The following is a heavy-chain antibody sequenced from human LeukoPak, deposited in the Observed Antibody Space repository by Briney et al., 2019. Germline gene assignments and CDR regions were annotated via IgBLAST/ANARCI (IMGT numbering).Heavy chain of an antibody. D-gene: IGHD6-6*01. CDR1: GGSFSGYY. CDR2: INHSGST. Sequence: PSETLSLTCAVYGGSFSGYYWSWIRQPPGKGLEWIGEINHSGSTNYNPSLKSRVTISVDTSKNQFSLKLSSVTAADTAVYYCATEYSSSWGQGTLVTVSS. CDR3: ATEYSSS. J-gene: IGHJ5*02. V-gene: IGHV4-34*01.